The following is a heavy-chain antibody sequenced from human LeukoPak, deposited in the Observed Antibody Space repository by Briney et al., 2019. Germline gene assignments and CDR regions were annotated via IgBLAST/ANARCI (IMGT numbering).Heavy chain of an antibody. CDR2: INHSGST. V-gene: IGHV4-34*01. Sequence: GSLRLSCAASGFTFSSYAMSWVRQPPGKGLEWIGEINHSGSTNYNPSLKSRVTISVDTSKNQFSLKLSSVTAADTAVYYCARGRYYYDSSGYYNLIFDYWGQGTLVTVSS. D-gene: IGHD3-22*01. CDR1: GFTFSSYA. CDR3: ARGRYYYDSSGYYNLIFDY. J-gene: IGHJ4*02.